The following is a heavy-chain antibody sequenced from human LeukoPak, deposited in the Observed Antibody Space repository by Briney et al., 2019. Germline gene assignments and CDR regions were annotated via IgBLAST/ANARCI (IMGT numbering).Heavy chain of an antibody. D-gene: IGHD6-13*01. Sequence: SETLSLTCTVSGGSINNYYWSWIRQPPGKGLEGIGYIHYSGSTNYNPSLNCGATISVDPSKSQFSLKLSSVTAADTAIYYCARGYSSSWYYFDHWGQGTLVTVSS. CDR2: IHYSGST. CDR1: GGSINNYY. J-gene: IGHJ4*02. CDR3: ARGYSSSWYYFDH. V-gene: IGHV4-59*08.